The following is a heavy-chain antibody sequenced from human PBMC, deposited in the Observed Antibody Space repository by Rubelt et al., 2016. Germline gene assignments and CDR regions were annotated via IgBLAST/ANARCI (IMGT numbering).Heavy chain of an antibody. D-gene: IGHD2-15*01. Sequence: ETLSLTCAVYGGSFSGYYWSWIRQPPGKGLEWIGEINHSGSTNYNPSLKSRVTISVDTSKNQFSLKLSSVTAADTAVYYCAGSGQNYYYGMDVWGQGTTVTVSS. J-gene: IGHJ6*02. CDR3: AGSGQNYYYGMDV. CDR1: GGSFSGYY. V-gene: IGHV4-34*01. CDR2: INHSGST.